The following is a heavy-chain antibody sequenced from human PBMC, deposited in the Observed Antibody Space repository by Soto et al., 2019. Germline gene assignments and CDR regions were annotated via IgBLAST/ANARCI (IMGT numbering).Heavy chain of an antibody. D-gene: IGHD6-13*01. CDR1: GGSFSGYY. V-gene: IGHV4-34*01. Sequence: SETLSLTCAVYGGSFSGYYWSWIRQPPGKGLEWIGEINHSGSTNYNPSLKSRVTISVDTSKNQFSLKLSSVTAADTAVYYCARPRGQLVGAKSFDYWGQGTLVTVSS. CDR2: INHSGST. J-gene: IGHJ4*02. CDR3: ARPRGQLVGAKSFDY.